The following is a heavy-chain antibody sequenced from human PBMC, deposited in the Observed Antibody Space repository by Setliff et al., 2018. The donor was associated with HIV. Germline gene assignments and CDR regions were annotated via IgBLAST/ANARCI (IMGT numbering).Heavy chain of an antibody. CDR2: MHPNSGAT. J-gene: IGHJ4*02. CDR3: ATSTSRFFWNGFYQGGFGSRNSHSFEN. D-gene: IGHD3-3*01. Sequence: ASVKVSCKTSGYTFTASYLHWVRQAPGQGLQWMGWMHPNSGATKYAQKFRDRVTLTGDTSISTASVELSSLKSDDTAMYYCATSTSRFFWNGFYQGGFGSRNSHSFENWGQGTLGTVSS. CDR1: GYTFTASY. V-gene: IGHV1-2*02.